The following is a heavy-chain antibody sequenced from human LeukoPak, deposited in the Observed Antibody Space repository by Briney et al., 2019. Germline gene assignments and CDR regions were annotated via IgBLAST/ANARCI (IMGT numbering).Heavy chain of an antibody. CDR3: ARGLARYSGFLDKYYFDY. D-gene: IGHD5-12*01. V-gene: IGHV3-7*01. CDR2: IKQDGSEK. CDR1: GFTFSSYW. J-gene: IGHJ4*02. Sequence: PGGSLRLSCAASGFTFSSYWMSWVRQAPGKGLEWVANIKQDGSEKYYVDSVKGRFTISRDNAKNSLYLQMNSLRAEDTAVYYCARGLARYSGFLDKYYFDYWGQGTLVTVSS.